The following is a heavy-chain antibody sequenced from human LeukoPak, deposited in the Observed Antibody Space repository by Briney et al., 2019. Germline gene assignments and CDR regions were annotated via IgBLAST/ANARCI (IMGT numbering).Heavy chain of an antibody. D-gene: IGHD2-2*01. CDR1: GGSISSGGYY. J-gene: IGHJ5*02. CDR3: ARGANIVVVPAGGVGLDP. CDR2: IYYSGST. Sequence: SETLSLTCTVSGGSISSGGYYWSWIRQPPGKGLEWIGYIYYSGSTYYNPSLKSRVTISVDRSKNQFSLKLSSVTAADTAVYYCARGANIVVVPAGGVGLDPWGQGTLVTVSS. V-gene: IGHV4-30-2*01.